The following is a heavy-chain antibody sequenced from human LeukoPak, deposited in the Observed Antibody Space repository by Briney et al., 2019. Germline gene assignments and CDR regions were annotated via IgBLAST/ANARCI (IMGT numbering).Heavy chain of an antibody. CDR2: IYSGTT. V-gene: IGHV3-53*01. CDR1: GFSVSDNS. J-gene: IGHJ3*02. CDR3: ARDGQWLNAFDI. D-gene: IGHD6-19*01. Sequence: GGSLRLSCTVSGFSVSDNSMSWVRQAPGKGLEWVSFIYSGTTHYSDSVKGRFTISRDNAKNSLYLQMNSLRAEDTALYYCARDGQWLNAFDIWGQGTMVTVSP.